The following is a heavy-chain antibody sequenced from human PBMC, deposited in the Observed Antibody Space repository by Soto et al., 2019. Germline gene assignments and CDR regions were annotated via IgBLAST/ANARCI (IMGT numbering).Heavy chain of an antibody. CDR2: ISYDGSNK. D-gene: IGHD1-26*01. V-gene: IGHV3-30*18. Sequence: VQLVESGGGVVQPGRSLRLSCAASGFTFSSYGMHWVRQAPGKGLEWVAVISYDGSNKYYADSVKGRFTISRDNSKNTLYLQMNSLRAEDTAVYYCAKDRGSHTGFDYWGQGTLVTVSS. J-gene: IGHJ4*02. CDR1: GFTFSSYG. CDR3: AKDRGSHTGFDY.